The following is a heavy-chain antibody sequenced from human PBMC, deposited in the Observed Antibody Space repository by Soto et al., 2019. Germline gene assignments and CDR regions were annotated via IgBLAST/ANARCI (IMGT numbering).Heavy chain of an antibody. CDR3: ARGENQGWNDVHWFDP. CDR2: IYYSGST. D-gene: IGHD1-1*01. V-gene: IGHV4-30-4*01. CDR1: GGSISSGDYY. Sequence: SETLSLTCTVSGGSISSGDYYWSWIRQPPGKGLEWIGYIYYSGSTYYNPSLKSRVTISVDTSKNQFSLKLSSVTAADTAVYYCARGENQGWNDVHWFDPWGQGTLVTVSS. J-gene: IGHJ5*02.